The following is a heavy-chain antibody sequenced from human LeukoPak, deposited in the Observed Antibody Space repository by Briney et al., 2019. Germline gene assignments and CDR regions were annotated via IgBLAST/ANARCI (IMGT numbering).Heavy chain of an antibody. CDR1: GYSFTNYW. V-gene: IGHV5-51*01. Sequence: GESLKISCQGSGYSFTNYWIGWVRQMPGKGLEWMGIIFPGDFDTRYSPSFQGQVTISADKSISTAYLQWSSLKASDTAMYYCARQHYGDFDYWGQGTLITVSS. D-gene: IGHD4-17*01. CDR2: IFPGDFDT. J-gene: IGHJ4*02. CDR3: ARQHYGDFDY.